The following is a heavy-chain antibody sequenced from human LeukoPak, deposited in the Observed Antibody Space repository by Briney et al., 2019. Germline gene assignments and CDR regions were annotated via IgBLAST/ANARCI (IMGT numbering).Heavy chain of an antibody. CDR2: ISSSTGYI. D-gene: IGHD1-26*01. CDR1: GFTFPDYY. J-gene: IGHJ4*02. CDR3: ARVVGATKEEYYFDY. Sequence: GGSLRLSCAVSGFTFPDYYMTWIRQAPGKGLEWVSSISSSTGYIYYADSVKGRFTISRDNAKNSLYLQMNSLRAEDTAVYYCARVVGATKEEYYFDYWGQGTLVTVSS. V-gene: IGHV3-11*06.